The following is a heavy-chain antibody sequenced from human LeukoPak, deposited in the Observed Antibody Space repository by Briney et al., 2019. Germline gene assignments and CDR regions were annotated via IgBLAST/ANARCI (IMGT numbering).Heavy chain of an antibody. CDR3: AKEQSIVGATRDAFDI. J-gene: IGHJ3*02. CDR1: GFTFSSYW. D-gene: IGHD1-26*01. V-gene: IGHV3-30*18. Sequence: GGSLRLSCVASGFTFSSYWMSWVRQAPGKGLEWVAVISYDGSNKYYADSVKGRFTISRDNSKNTLYLQMNSLRAEDTAVYYCAKEQSIVGATRDAFDIWGQGTMVTVSS. CDR2: ISYDGSNK.